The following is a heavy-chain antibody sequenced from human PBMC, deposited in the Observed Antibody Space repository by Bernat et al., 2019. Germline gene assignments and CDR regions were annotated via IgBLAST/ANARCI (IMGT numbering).Heavy chain of an antibody. CDR2: ISGSGGST. D-gene: IGHD6-13*01. Sequence: EVQLLESGGGLVQPGGSLRLTCAASGFTLRSYAMSWVRQAPGKGLEWVSAISGSGGSTYYADSVKGRFTISRDNSKNTLYLQMNSLRAEDTAVYYCAKGGRAAAGTSSEYWGKRTLVTAS. CDR1: GFTLRSYA. CDR3: AKGGRAAAGTSSEY. V-gene: IGHV3-23*01. J-gene: IGHJ4*02.